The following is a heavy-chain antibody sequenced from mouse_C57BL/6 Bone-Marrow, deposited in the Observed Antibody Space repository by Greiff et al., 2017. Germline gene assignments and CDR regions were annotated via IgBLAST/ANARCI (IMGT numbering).Heavy chain of an antibody. J-gene: IGHJ4*01. CDR1: GYTFTSYW. D-gene: IGHD1-1*01. V-gene: IGHV1-64*01. Sequence: QVQLQQPGAELVKPGASVKLSCKASGYTFTSYWMHWVKQRPGQGLEWIGMIHPNSGSTNYNEKFKSKATLTVDKSSSTAYMQLSSLTSEDSAVYYGARYYGSSLYAMDYWGKGTSVTVSS. CDR2: IHPNSGST. CDR3: ARYYGSSLYAMDY.